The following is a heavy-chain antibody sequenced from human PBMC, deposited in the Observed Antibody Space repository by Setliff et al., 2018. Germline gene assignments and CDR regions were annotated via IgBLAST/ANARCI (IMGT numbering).Heavy chain of an antibody. CDR1: GDSINENH. D-gene: IGHD3-9*01. CDR3: ARHALSFDSAWNV. Sequence: SETLSLTCNVSGDSINENHWTWIRQPPGKGLEWIGYIHNNGRIKYNPALKSRVTISLDTSKNQFSLNLNSATAADTAVYYCARHALSFDSAWNVWGKGTTVTVSS. CDR2: IHNNGRI. J-gene: IGHJ6*04. V-gene: IGHV4-59*08.